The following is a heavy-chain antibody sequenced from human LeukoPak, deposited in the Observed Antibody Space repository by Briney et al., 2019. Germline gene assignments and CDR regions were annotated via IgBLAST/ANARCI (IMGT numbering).Heavy chain of an antibody. J-gene: IGHJ4*02. D-gene: IGHD6-19*01. CDR1: GVTVSNNY. CDR3: ASQYSSGWYGLDY. CDR2: IYSGGGT. V-gene: IGHV3-53*01. Sequence: GGSLRLSCAASGVTVSNNYMSWVRQPPGKGLESVSVIYSGGGTYYADSVKGRFTISRDNSKTTLYLQMNSLRAEDTAVYYCASQYSSGWYGLDYWGQGTLVTVSS.